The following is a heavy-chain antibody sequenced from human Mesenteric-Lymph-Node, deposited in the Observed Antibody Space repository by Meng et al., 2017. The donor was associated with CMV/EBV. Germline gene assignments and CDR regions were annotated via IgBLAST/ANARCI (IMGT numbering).Heavy chain of an antibody. V-gene: IGHV4-39*01. J-gene: IGHJ4*02. CDR3: ARHLPATMVTVAFDS. CDR2: VYYTGST. D-gene: IGHD4/OR15-4a*01. CDR1: GSLSSCRYS. Sequence: GSLSSCRYSWGCVRQSPGKGLEWIGSVYYTGSTFYNPSLQNRVTISAASSQNQFSLKVSSVTAADTAVYYCARHLPATMVTVAFDSWGQGALVTVSS.